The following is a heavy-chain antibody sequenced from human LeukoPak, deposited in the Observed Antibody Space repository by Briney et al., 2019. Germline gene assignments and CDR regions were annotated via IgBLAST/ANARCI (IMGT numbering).Heavy chain of an antibody. J-gene: IGHJ1*01. CDR1: GYTFTSYG. Sequence: ASVKVSCKASGYTFTSYGISWGRQAPGQGLEWMGWISAYNGNTNYAQKLQGRVTMTTDTSTSTAYMELRSLRSDDTAVYYCARDPHSSSSNPGYFQHWGQGTLVTVSS. CDR2: ISAYNGNT. V-gene: IGHV1-18*01. D-gene: IGHD6-6*01. CDR3: ARDPHSSSSNPGYFQH.